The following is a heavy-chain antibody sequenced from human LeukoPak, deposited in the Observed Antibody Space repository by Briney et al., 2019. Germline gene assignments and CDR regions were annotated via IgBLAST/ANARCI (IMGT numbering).Heavy chain of an antibody. J-gene: IGHJ3*02. CDR2: ISGGGEST. CDR3: AKALPAAITLDAFDI. V-gene: IGHV3-23*01. D-gene: IGHD2-2*02. Sequence: GGSLRLSCVASEFTFSSHAMNWVRQAPGKGLEWVSSISGGGESTYYADSVKGRFTVSRDNSKNTLYLQINSLRGEDTAVYYCAKALPAAITLDAFDIWGQGTMVTVSS. CDR1: EFTFSSHA.